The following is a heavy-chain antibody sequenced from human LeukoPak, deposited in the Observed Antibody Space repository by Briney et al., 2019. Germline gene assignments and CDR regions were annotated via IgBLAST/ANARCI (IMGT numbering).Heavy chain of an antibody. J-gene: IGHJ4*02. V-gene: IGHV4-61*02. Sequence: SQTLSLTCTVAGGSISSGSYYWSWIRQPAGNGLEWIGRIYTSGSTNYNPSLKSRVTISVDTSKNQFSLKLSSVTAADTAVYYCARDRDSYGYSALGYWGQGTLVTVSS. CDR2: IYTSGST. CDR3: ARDRDSYGYSALGY. D-gene: IGHD5-18*01. CDR1: GGSISSGSYY.